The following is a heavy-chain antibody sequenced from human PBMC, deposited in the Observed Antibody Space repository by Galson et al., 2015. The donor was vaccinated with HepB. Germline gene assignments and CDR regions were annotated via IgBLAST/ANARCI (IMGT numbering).Heavy chain of an antibody. V-gene: IGHV1-69*13. CDR1: GGTFSSYA. CDR3: AVADTQYFQH. Sequence: SVKVSCKASGGTFSSYAISWVRQAPGQGLEWMGGIIPIFGTANYAQKFQGRVTITADEFTSTAYMELSSLRSEDTAVYYCAVADTQYFQHWGQGTLVTVSS. D-gene: IGHD6-19*01. CDR2: IIPIFGTA. J-gene: IGHJ1*01.